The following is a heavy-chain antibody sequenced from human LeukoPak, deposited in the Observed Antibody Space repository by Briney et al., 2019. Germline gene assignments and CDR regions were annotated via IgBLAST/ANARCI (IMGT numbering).Heavy chain of an antibody. Sequence: GGSLRLSCAASGFIFSSYAMSWVRQAPGKGLEWVSCISGSGGGTYYAGSVKGRFTISRDNSKSTLYLQMNSLRAEDTAVYYCAKDTAGELGFDIWGQGTMVTVSS. D-gene: IGHD1-26*01. CDR2: ISGSGGGT. J-gene: IGHJ3*02. CDR1: GFIFSSYA. V-gene: IGHV3-23*01. CDR3: AKDTAGELGFDI.